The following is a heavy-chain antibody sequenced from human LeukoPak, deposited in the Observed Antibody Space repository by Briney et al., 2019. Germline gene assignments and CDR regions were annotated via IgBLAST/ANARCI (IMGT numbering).Heavy chain of an antibody. Sequence: SETLSLTCAVYGGSFSGYYWSWIRQPPGKGLEWIGEINHSGSTNYNPSLKSRVTISVDTSKNQFSLKLSSVTAADTAVYYCARGGMEWLRFPNFDYWGQGTLVTASS. V-gene: IGHV4-34*01. CDR3: ARGGMEWLRFPNFDY. CDR2: INHSGST. J-gene: IGHJ4*02. D-gene: IGHD5-12*01. CDR1: GGSFSGYY.